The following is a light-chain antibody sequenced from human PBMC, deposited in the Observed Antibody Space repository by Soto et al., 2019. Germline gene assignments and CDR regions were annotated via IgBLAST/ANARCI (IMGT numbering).Light chain of an antibody. V-gene: IGKV1-5*01. CDR3: QQCTSGT. CDR1: QSISNW. Sequence: DIQMTQSPSTLSASVGDRVTITCRASQSISNWLAWYQQKPGKAPKLLIYDASSLESGVPPRFSGSGSGTEFTLTISSLQPDDFATYYCQQCTSGTFGQGTRLEIK. J-gene: IGKJ5*01. CDR2: DAS.